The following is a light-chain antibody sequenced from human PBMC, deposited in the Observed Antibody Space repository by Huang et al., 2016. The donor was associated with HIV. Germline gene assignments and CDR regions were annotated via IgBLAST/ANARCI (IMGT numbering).Light chain of an antibody. Sequence: EIVMTQYPATLSVSPGERATLSCRASQSISSNLDWYQPKPGQAPRLLIYCASTRSTGIPSRFSGSVSGTEFTFTISSLHSEDFAVYYCQQYNHWPPYTFGQGTKLEIK. CDR1: QSISSN. V-gene: IGKV3-15*01. CDR2: CAS. CDR3: QQYNHWPPYT. J-gene: IGKJ2*01.